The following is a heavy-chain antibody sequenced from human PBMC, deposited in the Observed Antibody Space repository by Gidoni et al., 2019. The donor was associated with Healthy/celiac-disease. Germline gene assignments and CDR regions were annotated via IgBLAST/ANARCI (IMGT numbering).Heavy chain of an antibody. J-gene: IGHJ4*02. D-gene: IGHD6-13*01. CDR1: GFTFSSYA. Sequence: EVQLLESVGGLVQPGGSLRLSCAASGFTFSSYAMSWVRQAPGKGLEWVLAISGSGGSTYYADSVKGRFTISRDNSKNTLYLQMNSLRAEDTAVYYCAKGAAAGTIFDYWGQGTLVTVSS. CDR2: ISGSGGST. CDR3: AKGAAAGTIFDY. V-gene: IGHV3-23*01.